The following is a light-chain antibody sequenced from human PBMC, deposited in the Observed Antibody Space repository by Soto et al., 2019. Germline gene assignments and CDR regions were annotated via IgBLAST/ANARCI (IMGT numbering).Light chain of an antibody. Sequence: DIVMTQSPLSLPVTPGEPASISCRSSQSLLHSNGHNYLEWYLQKPGQSPQLLIYLGSNRASGVPDRFSGRGSGTDFTLRISRVEAEDVGIYYCMQALQTPPYTFGLGTKLEIE. CDR2: LGS. CDR3: MQALQTPPYT. CDR1: QSLLHSNGHNY. V-gene: IGKV2-28*01. J-gene: IGKJ2*01.